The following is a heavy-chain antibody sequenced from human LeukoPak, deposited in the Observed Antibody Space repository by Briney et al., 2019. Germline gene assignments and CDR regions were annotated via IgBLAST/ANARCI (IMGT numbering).Heavy chain of an antibody. CDR2: IYYSGST. D-gene: IGHD3-10*01. J-gene: IGHJ4*02. Sequence: SETLSLTCTVSGGSISSSSYYWGWIRQPPGKGLEWIGSIYYSGSTNYNPSLKSRVTISVDTSKNQFSLKLSSVTAVDTAVYYCARSYYYGSGGIDYWGQGTLVTVSS. CDR3: ARSYYYGSGGIDY. CDR1: GGSISSSSYY. V-gene: IGHV4-39*07.